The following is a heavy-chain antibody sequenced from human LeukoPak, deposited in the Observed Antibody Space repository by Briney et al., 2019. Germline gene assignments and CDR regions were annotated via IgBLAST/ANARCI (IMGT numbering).Heavy chain of an antibody. J-gene: IGHJ3*02. CDR2: IYTSGST. CDR3: ARDTSSGWYGAFDI. Sequence: SETLSLTCTVSGGSISSGSYYWSRIRQPAGKGLEWIGRIYTSGSTNYNPSLKSRVTISVDTSKNQFSLKLSSVTAADTAVYYCARDTSSGWYGAFDIWGQGTMVTVSS. V-gene: IGHV4-61*02. CDR1: GGSISSGSYY. D-gene: IGHD6-19*01.